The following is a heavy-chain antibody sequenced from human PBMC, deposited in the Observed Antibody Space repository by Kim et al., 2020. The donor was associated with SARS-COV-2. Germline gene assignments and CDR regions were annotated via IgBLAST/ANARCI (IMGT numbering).Heavy chain of an antibody. J-gene: IGHJ4*02. CDR1: GFTFSIYS. V-gene: IGHV3-21*01. D-gene: IGHD2-15*01. CDR2: ISSSSSYI. Sequence: GGSLRLSCAASGFTFSIYSMNWVRQAPGKGLEWVSSISSSSSYIYYADSVKGRFTISRDNAKNSLYLQMNSLRAEDTGVYYCAREGCSGGSCYIDYWGQGTLVTVSS. CDR3: AREGCSGGSCYIDY.